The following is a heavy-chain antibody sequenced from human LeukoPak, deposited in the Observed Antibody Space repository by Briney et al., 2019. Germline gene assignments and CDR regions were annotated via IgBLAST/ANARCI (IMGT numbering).Heavy chain of an antibody. V-gene: IGHV4-59*01. CDR2: IYHTGSA. Sequence: SETLSLTCTVSGGSMSNYYWSWIRQSPGKGLEWVGYIYHTGSATYKPSLKSRVTLSFDTSKNQFSLRLNSVTAADTAVYYCARGRGDSKGTSFDFWGQGTLVTVSS. CDR3: ARGRGDSKGTSFDF. CDR1: GGSMSNYY. J-gene: IGHJ4*02. D-gene: IGHD3-22*01.